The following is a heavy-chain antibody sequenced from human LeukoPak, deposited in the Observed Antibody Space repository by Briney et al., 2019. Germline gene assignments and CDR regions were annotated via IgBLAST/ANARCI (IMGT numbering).Heavy chain of an antibody. V-gene: IGHV3-11*01. CDR3: ARSIGLTGGGVDV. J-gene: IGHJ6*02. D-gene: IGHD3-9*01. Sequence: PGGSLRLSCAASGFTFSDYNMNWVRQAPGKGLEWVSYITNGGSTIHHADSVKGRFTISRDNAKKTLYLQMNSLRAEDTAVYYCARSIGLTGGGVDVWSQGTTVTVSS. CDR2: ITNGGSTI. CDR1: GFTFSDYN.